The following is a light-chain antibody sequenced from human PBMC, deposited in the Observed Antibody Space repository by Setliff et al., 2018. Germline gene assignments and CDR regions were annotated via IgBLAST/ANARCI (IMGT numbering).Light chain of an antibody. J-gene: IGLJ2*01. Sequence: QSVLTQPASVSGSPGQSINISCTGTSSDIGGYNYVSWCQQHPGKAPKLMIYDVSQRPSGVSNRFSGSKSGNTASLTISGLQAEDEADYYCISYTNSSTYVVFGGGTKVTVL. CDR2: DVS. CDR1: SSDIGGYNY. CDR3: ISYTNSSTYVV. V-gene: IGLV2-14*03.